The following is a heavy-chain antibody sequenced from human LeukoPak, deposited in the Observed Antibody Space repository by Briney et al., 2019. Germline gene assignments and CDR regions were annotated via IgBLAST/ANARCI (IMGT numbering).Heavy chain of an antibody. J-gene: IGHJ3*02. CDR3: ARYDQKALGAFDI. CDR1: GNTFTSYD. CDR2: MNPNSGNT. V-gene: IGHV1-8*01. D-gene: IGHD1-1*01. Sequence: ASVKVSCKASGNTFTSYDINWVRQATGQGLEWMGWMNPNSGNTGYAQKFQGRVTMTRNTSISTAYMELSSLRSEDTAVYYCARYDQKALGAFDIWGQGTMVTVSS.